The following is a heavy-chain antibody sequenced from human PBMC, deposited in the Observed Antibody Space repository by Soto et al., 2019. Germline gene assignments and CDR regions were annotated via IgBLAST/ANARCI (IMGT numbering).Heavy chain of an antibody. D-gene: IGHD3-16*01. Sequence: SETLSLTCTVSGGSISSYYWSWIRQPPGKGLEWIGYIYYSGSTNYNPSLKSRVTISVDTSKNQFSLKLSSVTAADTAVYYCAKDRNSLGYDSFVHWGQGTLVTVSS. J-gene: IGHJ4*02. CDR2: IYYSGST. CDR1: GGSISSYY. CDR3: AKDRNSLGYDSFVH. V-gene: IGHV4-59*01.